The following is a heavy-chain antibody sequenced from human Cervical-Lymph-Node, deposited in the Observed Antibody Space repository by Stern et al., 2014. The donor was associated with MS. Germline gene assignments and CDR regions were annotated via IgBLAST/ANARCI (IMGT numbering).Heavy chain of an antibody. V-gene: IGHV3-33*01. D-gene: IGHD2-2*01. CDR1: GFTLSSFG. CDR3: ARRVPSTHVVDY. Sequence: QVQLVQSGGGVVQPGRSLRLSCAASGFTLSSFGMHWVRQAPGKGLEWVAVLWYDESNKYYADSVKGRFTISRDNSKNTLYLQMNSLRAEDTAVYYCARRVPSTHVVDYWGQGTLVTVSS. CDR2: LWYDESNK. J-gene: IGHJ4*02.